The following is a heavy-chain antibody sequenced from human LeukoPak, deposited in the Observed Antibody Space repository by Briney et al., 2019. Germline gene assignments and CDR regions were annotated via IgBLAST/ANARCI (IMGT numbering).Heavy chain of an antibody. CDR3: TRVRGAIVEGFDY. V-gene: IGHV3-49*04. CDR1: GFTFGDYG. CDR2: IRSKTYGGTT. Sequence: HPGGSLRLSCTDSGFTFGDYGMSWVRQAPGKGLEWVGLIRSKTYGGTTEHAASVKGRFTMSRDDSKSIAYLQMNSLKTEDTAVYYCTRVRGAIVEGFDYWGQGTLVTVSS. D-gene: IGHD3-10*01. J-gene: IGHJ4*02.